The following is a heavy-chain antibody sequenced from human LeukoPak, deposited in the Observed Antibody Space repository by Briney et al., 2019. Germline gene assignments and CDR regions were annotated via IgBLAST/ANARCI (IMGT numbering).Heavy chain of an antibody. D-gene: IGHD3-22*01. Sequence: PSETLSLTCTVSGGSISNNNYYWAWIRQPPGEGLEWIGSIYYSGSAYSNPSLKSRVTISVDTSKNQFSLKLTSVTAADTAVYYCAKDNVPYYYDSSGYPSDYWGQGTLVTVSS. CDR1: GGSISNNNYY. CDR2: IYYSGSA. J-gene: IGHJ4*02. CDR3: AKDNVPYYYDSSGYPSDY. V-gene: IGHV4-39*02.